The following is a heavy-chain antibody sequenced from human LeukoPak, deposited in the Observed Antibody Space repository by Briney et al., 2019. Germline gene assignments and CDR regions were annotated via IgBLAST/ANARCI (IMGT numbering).Heavy chain of an antibody. CDR2: TYYRSKWYY. CDR1: GDSVSSISVA. CDR3: SLARSEYHYGMDV. V-gene: IGHV6-1*01. J-gene: IGHJ6*02. Sequence: PSQTLSLTCAISGDSVSSISVAWNWIRQSPSRGLEWLGRTYYRSKWYYEYAVSVKSRINISSDTSKNQFSLQLTSVTPEDTAVYYCSLARSEYHYGMDVWGQGTTVTVSS.